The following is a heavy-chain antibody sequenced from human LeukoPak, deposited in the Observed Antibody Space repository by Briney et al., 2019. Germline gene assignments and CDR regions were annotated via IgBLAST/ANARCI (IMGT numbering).Heavy chain of an antibody. CDR2: IKGDGSHT. CDR3: VRDWALFDFDS. V-gene: IGHV3-74*01. CDR1: GFTFGNYW. J-gene: IGHJ5*01. D-gene: IGHD3-3*01. Sequence: GGSLRLSCAASGFTFGNYWMHWVRQAPGKGLVWVSRIKGDGSHTIYADSVKGRFTISRDNAKNTLYLQMKSLRAEDTAVYYCVRDWALFDFDSGGLGTLVTVSS.